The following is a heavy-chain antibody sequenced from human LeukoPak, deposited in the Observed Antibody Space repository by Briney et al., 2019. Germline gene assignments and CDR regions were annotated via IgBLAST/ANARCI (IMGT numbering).Heavy chain of an antibody. CDR3: ARGEGNGYNYDAGAFDI. CDR1: GGSISSYY. Sequence: SETLSLTCTVSGGSISSYYWSWIRQPPGKGLEWIGYIYYSGSTNYNPSLKSRVTISVDTSKNQFSLKLSPVTAADTAVYYCARGEGNGYNYDAGAFDIWGQGTMVTVSS. D-gene: IGHD5-24*01. J-gene: IGHJ3*02. V-gene: IGHV4-59*01. CDR2: IYYSGST.